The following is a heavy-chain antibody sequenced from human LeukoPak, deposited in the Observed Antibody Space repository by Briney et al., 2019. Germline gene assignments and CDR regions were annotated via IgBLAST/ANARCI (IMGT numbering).Heavy chain of an antibody. D-gene: IGHD6-6*01. CDR1: GYTFTSYG. V-gene: IGHV1-18*01. Sequence: ASVKVSCKASGYTFTSYGIGWVRQAPGQGLEWMGWISAYNGNTNYAQKLQGRVTMTTDTSTSTAYMELRSLRSDDTAVYYCARDLSIAARPDYYGMDVWGQGTTVTVSS. CDR2: ISAYNGNT. J-gene: IGHJ6*02. CDR3: ARDLSIAARPDYYGMDV.